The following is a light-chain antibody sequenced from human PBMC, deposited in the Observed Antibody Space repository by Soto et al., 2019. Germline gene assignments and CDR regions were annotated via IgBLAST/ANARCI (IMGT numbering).Light chain of an antibody. V-gene: IGKV1-33*01. CDR2: DAY. Sequence: DLQMTQSPSSLSASVGDRVTSTCQATQDINKYLNWYQQKLGKAPKLLIYDAYNLQRGVPSSFSGSGSGTHFSLSISSLQPEDIATYYCQQSENGPLTFGGGTKVEIK. CDR3: QQSENGPLT. CDR1: QDINKY. J-gene: IGKJ4*01.